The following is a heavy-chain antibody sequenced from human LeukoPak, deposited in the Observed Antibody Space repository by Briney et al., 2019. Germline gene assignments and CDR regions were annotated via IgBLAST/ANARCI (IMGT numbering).Heavy chain of an antibody. V-gene: IGHV3-74*01. CDR2: INTDGRST. D-gene: IGHD2-21*01. CDR1: GFTFSSYA. Sequence: GGSLRLSCSASGFTFSSYAMHWVRQDPGKGLVWVSRINTDGRSTSYVDSVKGRFTMSRDNAKNTLYLQMNSLRAEDTAIYYCVRDVWGDRDSYFDSWGRGTLVTVSS. CDR3: VRDVWGDRDSYFDS. J-gene: IGHJ4*02.